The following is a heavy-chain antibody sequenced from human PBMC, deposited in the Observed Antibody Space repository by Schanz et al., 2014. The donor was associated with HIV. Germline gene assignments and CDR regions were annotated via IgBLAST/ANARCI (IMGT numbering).Heavy chain of an antibody. Sequence: QVQLVQSGAEVKMPGSSVKVSCKASGGTFSSYAISWVRQAPGQGLEWIGHFNVMLSKINSAQKFQGRVSMTADPSTNTAYMEMRGLRFEDTAVYYCASGRRSGIGWRMDVWGQGTTVSVSS. CDR1: GGTFSSYA. D-gene: IGHD6-19*01. V-gene: IGHV1-69*01. CDR2: FNVMLSKI. J-gene: IGHJ6*02. CDR3: ASGRRSGIGWRMDV.